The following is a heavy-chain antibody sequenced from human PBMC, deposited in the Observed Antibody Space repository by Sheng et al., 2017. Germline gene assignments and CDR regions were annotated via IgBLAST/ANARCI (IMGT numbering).Heavy chain of an antibody. D-gene: IGHD3-10*01. J-gene: IGHJ4*02. Sequence: EVQLVESGGGLVKPGGSLRLSCSASGFTFENYGMNWVRQAPGKGPEWVSYISTSSNFIYYADSVKGRFTISRDNANNSLSLQMSGLRVEDTAVYYCAREISGSYALFDYWGQGTVVTV. V-gene: IGHV3-21*01. CDR1: GFTFENYG. CDR3: AREISGSYALFDY. CDR2: ISTSSNFI.